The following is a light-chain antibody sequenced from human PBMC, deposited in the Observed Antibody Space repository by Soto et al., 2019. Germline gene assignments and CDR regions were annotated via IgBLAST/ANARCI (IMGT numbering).Light chain of an antibody. V-gene: IGKV3-15*01. Sequence: EILMTQSPVTLSVSPGERATLSCRASQSVSSNLAWYQQKPGQAPSLLIYGAFTRATGIPARFSGTGSGTEFTLTISSLQSEDFALYYCQQYNGWPLTFGQGTKVEI. CDR1: QSVSSN. CDR2: GAF. J-gene: IGKJ1*01. CDR3: QQYNGWPLT.